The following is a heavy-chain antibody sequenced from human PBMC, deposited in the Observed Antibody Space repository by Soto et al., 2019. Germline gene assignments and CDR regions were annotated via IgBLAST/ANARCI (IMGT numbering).Heavy chain of an antibody. J-gene: IGHJ6*02. CDR1: GYSFTSYW. CDR2: IYPGDSDT. D-gene: IGHD3-10*01. CDR3: ARFRRYYGSGSFRYYGMDV. Sequence: GESLKISCKGSGYSFTSYWIGWVRQMPGKGLEWMGIIYPGDSDTRYSPSFQGQVTISADKSISTAYLQWSSLKASDTAMYYCARFRRYYGSGSFRYYGMDVWGQGTTVTVSS. V-gene: IGHV5-51*01.